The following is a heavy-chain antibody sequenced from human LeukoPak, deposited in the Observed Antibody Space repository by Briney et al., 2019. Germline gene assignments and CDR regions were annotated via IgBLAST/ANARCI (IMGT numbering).Heavy chain of an antibody. Sequence: PGGSLRLSCAASGFTFSSYAMSWVRQAPGKGLEWVSAISGSGGSTYYADSVKGRFTISRDNSKNTLYLQMNSLRAEDTAVYYCAKGGLLWPDYYYMDVWGKGTTVTVSS. CDR3: AKGGLLWPDYYYMDV. D-gene: IGHD3-10*01. J-gene: IGHJ6*03. V-gene: IGHV3-23*01. CDR2: ISGSGGST. CDR1: GFTFSSYA.